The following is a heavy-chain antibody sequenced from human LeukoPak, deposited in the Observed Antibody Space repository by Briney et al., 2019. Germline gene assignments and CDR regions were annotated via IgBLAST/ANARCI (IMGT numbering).Heavy chain of an antibody. CDR3: APTAEAYTSWWKV. Sequence: ASVKVSLKASGYTFTYDYMHWVRHAPGQGREFMGWINPDSGFTNYAQKFKGRVTMTRDTSISTAYLEVRSLTSDDTAVYYCAPTAEAYTSWWKVWGQGTLVTVSS. J-gene: IGHJ4*02. D-gene: IGHD3-16*01. V-gene: IGHV1-2*02. CDR1: GYTFTYDY. CDR2: INPDSGFT.